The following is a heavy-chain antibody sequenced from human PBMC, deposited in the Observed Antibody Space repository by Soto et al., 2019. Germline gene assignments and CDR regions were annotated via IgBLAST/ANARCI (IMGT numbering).Heavy chain of an antibody. CDR3: ARSSLSGWYTY. V-gene: IGHV4-59*01. CDR2: IYYSGST. D-gene: IGHD6-19*01. Sequence: SETLSLTCTVSGGSISSYYWSWIRQPPGKGLEWIGYIYYSGSTNYNPSLKSRVTISVDTSKNQFSLKLSSVTAADTAVYYCARSSLSGWYTYWGQGTLVTVS. CDR1: GGSISSYY. J-gene: IGHJ4*02.